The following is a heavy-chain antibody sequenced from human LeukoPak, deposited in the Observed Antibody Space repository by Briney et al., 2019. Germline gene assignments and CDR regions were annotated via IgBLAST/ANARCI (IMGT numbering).Heavy chain of an antibody. CDR1: GFTFSSYA. CDR3: ASNYYGSGSYHTPHY. CDR2: ISYDGSNK. J-gene: IGHJ4*02. D-gene: IGHD3-10*01. Sequence: GGSLRLSCAASGFTFSSYAMHWVRQAPGKGLEWVAVISYDGSNKYYADSVKGRFTISRDNSKNTLYLQMNSLRAEDTAVYYCASNYYGSGSYHTPHYWGQGTLVTVSS. V-gene: IGHV3-30-3*01.